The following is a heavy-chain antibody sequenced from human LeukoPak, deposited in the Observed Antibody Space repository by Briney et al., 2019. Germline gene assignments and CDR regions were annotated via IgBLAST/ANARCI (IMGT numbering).Heavy chain of an antibody. CDR3: ARDLGGWLQFVFDY. CDR1: GFSFSRYG. D-gene: IGHD5-24*01. Sequence: SGGSLRLSCAASGFSFSRYGIHWVRQAPGKGLEWVAVISNDGSNEYYADSVKGRFTISRDNSKNMLYLQMNSLRVEDTAVYYCARDLGGWLQFVFDYWGQGTLVTVSS. J-gene: IGHJ4*02. V-gene: IGHV3-30*03. CDR2: ISNDGSNE.